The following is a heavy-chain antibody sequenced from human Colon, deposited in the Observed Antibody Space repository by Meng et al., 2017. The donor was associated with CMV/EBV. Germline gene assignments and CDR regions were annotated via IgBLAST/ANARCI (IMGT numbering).Heavy chain of an antibody. CDR1: SDSVRSSTYY. D-gene: IGHD3-10*01. CDR3: EREGEGSYNHYYHGMDV. Sequence: SETLSLTCSVSSDSVRSSTYYWGWVRQAPGKRLEWIGKIYYNGRTSYNPSHKSRVTISMDTSKNQFSLRLTSVTAGDRAVYYCEREGEGSYNHYYHGMDVWGQGTKVTVSS. CDR2: IYYNGRT. J-gene: IGHJ6*02. V-gene: IGHV4-39*07.